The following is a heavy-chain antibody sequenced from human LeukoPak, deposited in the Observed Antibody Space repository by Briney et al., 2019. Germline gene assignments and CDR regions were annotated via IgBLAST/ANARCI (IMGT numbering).Heavy chain of an antibody. CDR1: GGSLSSISYY. CDR2: IYTSG. V-gene: IGHV4-61*02. D-gene: IGHD1-7*01. J-gene: IGHJ4*02. Sequence: SETLSLTCAVSGGSLSSISYYWSWIRQPAGKGLEWIGRIYTSGTTNYNTNYNPSLKSRVTMSVDTSKNQLSLKLSSVTAADTAVYYCARETRQGSDYWGQGTLVTISS. CDR3: ARETRQGSDY.